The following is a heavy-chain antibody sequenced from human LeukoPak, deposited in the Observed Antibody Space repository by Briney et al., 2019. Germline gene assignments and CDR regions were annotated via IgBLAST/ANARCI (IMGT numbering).Heavy chain of an antibody. V-gene: IGHV3-21*01. CDR3: AREGAALDAFDI. CDR2: ISSSSTYI. J-gene: IGHJ3*02. CDR1: GFTFSSYS. D-gene: IGHD1-26*01. Sequence: GGSLRLSCAASGFTFSSYSMSWVRQAPGEGLEWVSSISSSSTYIYYADSVKGRFTISRDNAKNSLYLQMNSLRAEDTAVYYCAREGAALDAFDIWAKGQWSPSLQ.